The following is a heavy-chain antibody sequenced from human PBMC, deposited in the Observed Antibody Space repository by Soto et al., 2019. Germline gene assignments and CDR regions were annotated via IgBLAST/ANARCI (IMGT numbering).Heavy chain of an antibody. CDR1: GFTFSSYG. V-gene: IGHV3-30*18. CDR3: AKQGSSTSFFDY. CDR2: ISYDGSNK. Sequence: QVQLVESGGGVVQPGRSLRLSCAASGFTFSSYGMHWVRQAPGKGLEWVAVISYDGSNKYYADSVKGRFTISRDNSKNTLYLQMNSLRAEDTAVYYCAKQGSSTSFFDYWGQGTLVTVSS. D-gene: IGHD2-2*01. J-gene: IGHJ4*02.